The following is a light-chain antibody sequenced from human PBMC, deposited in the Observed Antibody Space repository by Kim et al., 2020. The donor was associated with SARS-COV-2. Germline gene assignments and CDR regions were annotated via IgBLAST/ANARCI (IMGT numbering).Light chain of an antibody. V-gene: IGKV3-11*01. CDR1: QSVSTD. CDR2: DAL. J-gene: IGKJ4*01. Sequence: LAPGERATPSCRASQSVSTDLAWYQQKPGQAPRLLIYDALKRATDVPARFSGSGSGTDFTLTISSLEPEDFAVYFCQQRTNWPLTFGGGTKVDIK. CDR3: QQRTNWPLT.